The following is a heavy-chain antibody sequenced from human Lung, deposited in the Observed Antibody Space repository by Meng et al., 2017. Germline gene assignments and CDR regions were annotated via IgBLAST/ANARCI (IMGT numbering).Heavy chain of an antibody. CDR1: GYTFTTYG. J-gene: IGHJ4*02. CDR3: ARDRQWLFDY. CDR2: IDPGNGNR. V-gene: IGHV1-18*01. D-gene: IGHD6-19*01. Sequence: QVHLVQSVLVLKKPGAPVMVSCKASGYTFTTYGISWLRQAPGQGLEWMGWIDPGNGNRDFAEKFQDRLTMSNDTSSSTVYMELTRLTSDDTAVYYCARDRQWLFDYWGQGALVTVSS.